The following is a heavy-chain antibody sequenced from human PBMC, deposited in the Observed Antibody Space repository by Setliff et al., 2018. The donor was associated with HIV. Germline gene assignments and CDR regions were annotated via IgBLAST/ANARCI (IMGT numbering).Heavy chain of an antibody. D-gene: IGHD1-1*01. CDR2: IHYTGTG. CDR1: GGSISSTSYY. V-gene: IGHV4-39*07. CDR3: ARDSNAPYFQH. Sequence: PSETLSLTCTVSGGSISSTSYYWVWIRQPPGKGLEWIGNIHYTGTGFYNPALRSRVTLSVKTSKNQFSLKLNSVTAADTAVYYCARDSNAPYFQHWGQGTLVTVSS. J-gene: IGHJ1*01.